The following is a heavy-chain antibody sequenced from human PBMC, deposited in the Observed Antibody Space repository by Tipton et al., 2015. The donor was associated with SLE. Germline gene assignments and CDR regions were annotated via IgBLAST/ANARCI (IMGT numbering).Heavy chain of an antibody. CDR2: IYYSGST. J-gene: IGHJ5*02. CDR1: GGSISSSSYY. CDR3: ARAGLYCSSTSCYRGNWFDP. D-gene: IGHD2-2*02. Sequence: TLSLTCTVSGGSISSSSYYWGWIRQPPGKGLEWIGSIYYSGSTYYNPSLKSRVTISVDTSKNQFYLKLSSVTAADTAVYYCARAGLYCSSTSCYRGNWFDPWGRGTLVTVSS. V-gene: IGHV4-39*01.